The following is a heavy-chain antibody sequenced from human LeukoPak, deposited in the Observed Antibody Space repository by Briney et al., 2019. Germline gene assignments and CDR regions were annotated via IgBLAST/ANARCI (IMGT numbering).Heavy chain of an antibody. CDR2: IKQDGSEQ. CDR1: GFSFSSYW. V-gene: IGHV3-7*01. CDR3: AELGITMIGGV. D-gene: IGHD3-10*02. Sequence: GGSLRLSCVGSGFSFSSYWMAWVRQAPGKGLEWVASIKQDGSEQRYVDSVKGRFTISRDNAKNSLFLQMNSLRAEDTAVYYCAELGITMIGGVWGKGTTVTISS. J-gene: IGHJ6*04.